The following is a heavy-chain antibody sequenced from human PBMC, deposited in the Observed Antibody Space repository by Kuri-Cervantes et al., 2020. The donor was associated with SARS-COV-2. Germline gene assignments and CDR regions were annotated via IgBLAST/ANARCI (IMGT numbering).Heavy chain of an antibody. D-gene: IGHD3-3*01. CDR1: GGSISSSSYY. Sequence: GSLRLSCTVSGGSISSSSYYWGWIRQPPGKGLERIGSIYHSGSTYYNPSLKSRVTISVDTSKNQFSMKLSSVTAADTAVYYCAGTPYYDFWSGYYPFDYWGQGTLVTVSS. J-gene: IGHJ4*02. CDR3: AGTPYYDFWSGYYPFDY. CDR2: IYHSGST. V-gene: IGHV4-39*07.